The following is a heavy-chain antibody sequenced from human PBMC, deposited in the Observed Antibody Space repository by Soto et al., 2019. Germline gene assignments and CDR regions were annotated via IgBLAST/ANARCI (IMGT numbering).Heavy chain of an antibody. Sequence: GASVKVSCKASGYTFTGYYMHWVRQAPGQGLEWMGWINPNSGGTNYAQKFQGRVTMTRDTSISTAYMELSRLRYDDTAVYYCARREWELLGGYYYYGMDVWGQGTTVTVSS. V-gene: IGHV1-2*02. D-gene: IGHD1-26*01. CDR1: GYTFTGYY. CDR3: ARREWELLGGYYYYGMDV. J-gene: IGHJ6*02. CDR2: INPNSGGT.